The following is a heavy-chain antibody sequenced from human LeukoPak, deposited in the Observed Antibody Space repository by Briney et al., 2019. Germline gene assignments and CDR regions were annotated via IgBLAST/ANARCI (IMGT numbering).Heavy chain of an antibody. D-gene: IGHD3-22*01. CDR3: ARAAEEYYYDSSGHNWFDP. V-gene: IGHV3-74*01. Sequence: AGGSLTLSCAASGFTLSDYAMNWVRQAPGKGLVWVSRINSDGSSTSYADSVKGRFTISRDNAKNTLYLQMNSLRAEDTAVYYCARAAEEYYYDSSGHNWFDPWGQGTLVTVSS. CDR2: INSDGSST. CDR1: GFTLSDYA. J-gene: IGHJ5*02.